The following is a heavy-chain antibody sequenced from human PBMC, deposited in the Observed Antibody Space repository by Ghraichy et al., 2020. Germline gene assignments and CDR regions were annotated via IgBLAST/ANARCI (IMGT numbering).Heavy chain of an antibody. CDR2: IGPGDSYT. V-gene: IGHV5-10-1*01. J-gene: IGHJ3*01. D-gene: IGHD4/OR15-4a*01. CDR1: GYSFTNYW. CDR3: ARHDSGFSFP. Sequence: GGSLRLSCKASGYSFTNYWISWVRQMPGKGLEWMGRIGPGDSYTTYSPSFQGHVTISVDKSITTAYLHWSSLRASDTAMYYWARHDSGFSFPWGQGTMVTVSS.